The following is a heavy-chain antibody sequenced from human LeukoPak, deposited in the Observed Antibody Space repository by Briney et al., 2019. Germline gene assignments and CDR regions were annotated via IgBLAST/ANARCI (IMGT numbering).Heavy chain of an antibody. CDR2: ISGSGSGT. D-gene: IGHD6-19*01. V-gene: IGHV3-23*01. Sequence: GGSLRLSCAASGFTFSTYAMTWVRQAPGQGLEWVSSISGSGSGTYYADSVKGRFTISRDNSKNTLYLQMNSLRAEDTAVYYCATGAVAGSYWYFDLWGRGTLVTVSS. CDR3: ATGAVAGSYWYFDL. J-gene: IGHJ2*01. CDR1: GFTFSTYA.